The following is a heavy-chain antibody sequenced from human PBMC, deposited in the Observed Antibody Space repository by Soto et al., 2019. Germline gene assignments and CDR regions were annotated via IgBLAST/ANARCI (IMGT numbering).Heavy chain of an antibody. CDR2: TDPSDSYT. CDR1: GYSFTSYW. Sequence: GESLKISCNGSGYSFTSYWISWVRQMPGKGLEWMGRTDPSDSYTNYSPSFQGHVTISADKSISTAYLQWSSLKASDTAMYYCARSRRPYYYGSGAWNGMDVWGQGTTVTVYS. V-gene: IGHV5-10-1*01. J-gene: IGHJ6*02. D-gene: IGHD3-10*01. CDR3: ARSRRPYYYGSGAWNGMDV.